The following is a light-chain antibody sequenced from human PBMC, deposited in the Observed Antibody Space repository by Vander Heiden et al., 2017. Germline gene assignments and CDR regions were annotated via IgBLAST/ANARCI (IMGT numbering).Light chain of an antibody. CDR2: CNT. CDR1: RSNIGSNT. Sequence: QSVLTQPPSASGTPGQTVTISCSGGRSNIGSNTVNWYQQVPGRAPQLLIYCNTQRPSGVPDRFSGSKSGTSASLAISGLLNEDEADYYCATWDDRLTACVFGTGTKVTVL. J-gene: IGLJ1*01. CDR3: ATWDDRLTACV. V-gene: IGLV1-44*01.